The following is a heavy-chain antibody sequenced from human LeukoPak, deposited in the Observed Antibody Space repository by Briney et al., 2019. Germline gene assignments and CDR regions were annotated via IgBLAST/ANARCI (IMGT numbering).Heavy chain of an antibody. V-gene: IGHV1-18*01. CDR2: ISGYNGNT. CDR1: GYTFTRNG. Sequence: GASVKVSCKASGYTFTRNGISWVRQAPGQGLEWMGWISGYNGNTNYAQKLQGRVTMTTDTSTSTAYMELRSLRSEDTAVYFCARGPTLVRGVIMPDSVGGMDVWGQGTTVTVSS. D-gene: IGHD3-10*01. J-gene: IGHJ6*02. CDR3: ARGPTLVRGVIMPDSVGGMDV.